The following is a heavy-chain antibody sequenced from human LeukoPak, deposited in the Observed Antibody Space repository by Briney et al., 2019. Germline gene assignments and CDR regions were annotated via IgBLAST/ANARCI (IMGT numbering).Heavy chain of an antibody. CDR2: TDYRYKWYN. V-gene: IGHV6-1*01. D-gene: IGHD6-13*01. J-gene: IGHJ6*02. Sequence: SQTLSLTCALSGDSFSSNSAAWNWVRQSRSRGLEWLGRTDYRYKWYNDYAVSVKSRITIKPDTSKNQFSLQLNSVTPEDTAVYYCARVKGGYSSSWPYYYGMDVWGQGTTVTVSS. CDR3: ARVKGGYSSSWPYYYGMDV. CDR1: GDSFSSNSAA.